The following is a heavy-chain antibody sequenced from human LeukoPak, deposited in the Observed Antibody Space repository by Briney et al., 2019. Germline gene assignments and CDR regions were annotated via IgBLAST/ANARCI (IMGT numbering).Heavy chain of an antibody. Sequence: SETLSLTCTVPGDSISSYYWSWIRLPPGKGLEWIGYLSKSGNTNYSPSLKSRVTIFGDTSKNQFFLKLSSVTAADTAVYYCARARYVNSFYAFDIWGQGTLVTVSS. CDR1: GDSISSYY. CDR2: LSKSGNT. V-gene: IGHV4-59*01. CDR3: ARARYVNSFYAFDI. D-gene: IGHD3-9*01. J-gene: IGHJ3*02.